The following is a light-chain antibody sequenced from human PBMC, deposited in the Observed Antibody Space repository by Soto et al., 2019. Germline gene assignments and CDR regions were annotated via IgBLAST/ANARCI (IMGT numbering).Light chain of an antibody. Sequence: EIVLTQSPGTLSLSPGERATLSCRASQSVNNNYLAWYQQKPGQAPRLLIFGASRRATGIPDRFIGSGSGTEFILTISRLEPDDFAIYHCHQHGGSPETFGQGTRLEI. CDR2: GAS. CDR3: HQHGGSPET. J-gene: IGKJ5*01. CDR1: QSVNNNY. V-gene: IGKV3-20*01.